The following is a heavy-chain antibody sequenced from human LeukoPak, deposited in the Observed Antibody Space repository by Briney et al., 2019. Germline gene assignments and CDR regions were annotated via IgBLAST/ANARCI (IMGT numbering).Heavy chain of an antibody. J-gene: IGHJ5*02. CDR2: IYTSGST. D-gene: IGHD2-15*01. CDR1: GGSISSYY. V-gene: IGHV4-4*07. CDR3: ARDWVGPVGFDP. Sequence: PSETLSLTCTVSGGSISSYYWSWIRQPAGKGLKWIGRIYTSGSTNYNPSLKSRVTMSVDTSKNQFSLKLSSVTAADTAVYYCARDWVGPVGFDPWGQGTLVTVSS.